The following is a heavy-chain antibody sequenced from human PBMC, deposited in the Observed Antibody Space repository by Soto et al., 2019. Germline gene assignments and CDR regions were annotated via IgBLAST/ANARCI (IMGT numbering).Heavy chain of an antibody. V-gene: IGHV3-53*01. CDR3: ARERGTTVAGTFDY. D-gene: IGHD6-19*01. CDR1: GFTVSSNY. Sequence: GGSLRLSCAASGFTVSSNYMSWVRQAPGKGLEWVSVIYSGGSTYYADSVKGRFTISRDNSKNTLYLQMNSLRAEDTAVYYCARERGTTVAGTFDYWGQGTLVTVSS. CDR2: IYSGGST. J-gene: IGHJ4*02.